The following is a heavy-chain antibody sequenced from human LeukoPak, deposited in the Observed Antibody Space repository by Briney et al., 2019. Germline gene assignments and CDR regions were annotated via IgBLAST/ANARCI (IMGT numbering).Heavy chain of an antibody. CDR1: GFTFDDYT. D-gene: IGHD6-13*01. CDR2: ISWDGGRT. V-gene: IGHV3-43*01. J-gene: IGHJ4*02. CDR3: VLHRLSAAFDF. Sequence: GGSLRLSCAASGFTFDDYTMHWVRQAPGKGLEWVSFISWDGGRTNYADSVKGRFTISRDNSKNSLYLQMNSLRAEDTALYHCVLHRLSAAFDFWGQGTLVTVSS.